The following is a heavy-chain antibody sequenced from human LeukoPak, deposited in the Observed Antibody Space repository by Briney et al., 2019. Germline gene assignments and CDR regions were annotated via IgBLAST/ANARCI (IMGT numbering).Heavy chain of an antibody. CDR1: GFTFSSYA. Sequence: GGSLRLSCAASGFTFSSYAMSWVRQAPGKGLEWVSAISGSGGSAYYADSVKGRFTISRDNSKNTLYLQMNSLRAEDTAVYYCARERARREYYFDYWGQGTLVTVSS. CDR3: ARERARREYYFDY. J-gene: IGHJ4*02. CDR2: ISGSGGSA. V-gene: IGHV3-23*01.